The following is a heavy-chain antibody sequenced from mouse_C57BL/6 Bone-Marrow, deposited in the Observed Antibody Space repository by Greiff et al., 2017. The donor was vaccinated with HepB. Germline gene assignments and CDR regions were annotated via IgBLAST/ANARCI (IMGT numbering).Heavy chain of an antibody. V-gene: IGHV1-18*01. CDR2: INPNNGGT. Sequence: VQLQQSGPELVKPGASVKISCKASGYTFTDYNMDWVKQSHGKSLEWIGDINPNNGGTIYNQKFKGKATLTVDKSSSTAYMELRSLTSEDTAVYYCARTHCGRGMDYWGRGTSVTVTA. CDR3: ARTHCGRGMDY. J-gene: IGHJ4*01. D-gene: IGHD1-1*01. CDR1: GYTFTDYN.